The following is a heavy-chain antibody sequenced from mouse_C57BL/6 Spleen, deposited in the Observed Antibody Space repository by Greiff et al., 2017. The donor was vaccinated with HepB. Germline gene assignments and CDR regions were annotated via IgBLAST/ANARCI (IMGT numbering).Heavy chain of an antibody. CDR1: GYAFSSSW. J-gene: IGHJ2*01. D-gene: IGHD4-1*01. CDR2: IYPGDGDT. Sequence: QVQLKQSGPELVKPGASVKISCKASGYAFSSSWMNWVKQRPGKGLEWIGRIYPGDGDTNYNGKFKGKATLTADKSSSTAYMQLSSLTSEDSAVYFCARGLGPGLDYWGQGTTLTVSS. CDR3: ARGLGPGLDY. V-gene: IGHV1-82*01.